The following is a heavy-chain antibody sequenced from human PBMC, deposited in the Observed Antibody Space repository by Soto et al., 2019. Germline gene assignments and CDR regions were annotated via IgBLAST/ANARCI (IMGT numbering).Heavy chain of an antibody. J-gene: IGHJ4*02. D-gene: IGHD5-12*01. V-gene: IGHV1-2*02. CDR3: ARPRREMATPYYYFDY. CDR1: GYTFTGYY. CDR2: INPNSGGT. Sequence: GASVKVSCKASGYTFTGYYMHRVRQAPGQGLEWMGWINPNSGGTNYAQKFQGRVTMTRDTSISTAYMELSRLRSDDTAVYYCARPRREMATPYYYFDYWGQGTLVTVSS.